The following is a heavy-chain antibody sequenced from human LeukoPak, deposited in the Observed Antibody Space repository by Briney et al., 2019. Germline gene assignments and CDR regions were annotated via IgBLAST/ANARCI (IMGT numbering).Heavy chain of an antibody. CDR1: GGSFSGYY. CDR3: ARGFGFWSGSE. CDR2: INRSGST. D-gene: IGHD3-3*01. V-gene: IGHV4-34*01. Sequence: PSETLSLTCAVYGGSFSGYYCSWIRQPPGKGLEWIGEINRSGSTNYNPSLKSRVTISVDTSKDQFSLKLSSVTAADTAVYYCARGFGFWSGSEWGQGTLATVSS. J-gene: IGHJ4*02.